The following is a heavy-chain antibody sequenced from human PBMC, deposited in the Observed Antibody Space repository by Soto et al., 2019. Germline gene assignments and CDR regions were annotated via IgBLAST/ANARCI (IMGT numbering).Heavy chain of an antibody. CDR3: GKSPGGLDVYNADYYGMDV. Sequence: EVHLLESGGDLVQPGGSLRLSCTASGLTFSTYAMSWVRQAPGKGLEWVSAIGGSGTGGRTYYADSVKGRFTISRDNPKTTVDLQMNSLRADDTAVYYCGKSPGGLDVYNADYYGMDVWGQGTTVTVSS. CDR2: IGGSGTGGRT. V-gene: IGHV3-23*01. D-gene: IGHD3-16*01. CDR1: GLTFSTYA. J-gene: IGHJ6*02.